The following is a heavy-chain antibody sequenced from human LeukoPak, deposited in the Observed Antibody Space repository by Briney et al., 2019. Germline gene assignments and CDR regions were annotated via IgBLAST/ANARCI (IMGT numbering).Heavy chain of an antibody. CDR3: ARETLYYYGSGSYVWFDP. Sequence: ASVKVSCKASGYTFTSYDINWVRQATGQGLEWMGWMNPNSGNTGYAQKFQGRVTMTRNTSISTAYMELSSLRSEDTAVYYCARETLYYYGSGSYVWFDPWGQGTLVTVSS. D-gene: IGHD3-10*01. V-gene: IGHV1-8*01. CDR2: MNPNSGNT. CDR1: GYTFTSYD. J-gene: IGHJ5*02.